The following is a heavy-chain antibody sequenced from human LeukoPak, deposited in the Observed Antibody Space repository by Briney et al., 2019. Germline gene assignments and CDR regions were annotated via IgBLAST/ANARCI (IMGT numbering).Heavy chain of an antibody. Sequence: GGSLRPSRAASGFTFSSYSMNWVRQAPGKGLEWVSSISSSSSYIYYADSVKGRFTISRDNAKNSLYLQMNSLRAEDTAVYYCARDLTAVGIDYWGQGTLVTVSS. CDR3: ARDLTAVGIDY. J-gene: IGHJ4*02. CDR1: GFTFSSYS. V-gene: IGHV3-21*01. CDR2: ISSSSSYI. D-gene: IGHD6-19*01.